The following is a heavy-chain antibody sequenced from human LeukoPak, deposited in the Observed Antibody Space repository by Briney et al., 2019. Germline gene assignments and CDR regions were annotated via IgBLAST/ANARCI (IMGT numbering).Heavy chain of an antibody. D-gene: IGHD3-10*01. CDR3: AKDWALLWFGELSGPFDY. CDR2: IKQDGSEK. Sequence: GGSLRLSCAASGFSFSSYGMNWVRQAPGKGLEWVANIKQDGSEKNYVGSVRGRFTISRDNAKNSLYLQMNSLRAEDTAVYYCAKDWALLWFGELSGPFDYWGQGTLVTVSS. J-gene: IGHJ4*02. V-gene: IGHV3-7*03. CDR1: GFSFSSYG.